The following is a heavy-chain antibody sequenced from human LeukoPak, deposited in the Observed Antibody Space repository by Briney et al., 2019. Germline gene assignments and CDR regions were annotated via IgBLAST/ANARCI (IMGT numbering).Heavy chain of an antibody. CDR2: ISGSGDGT. J-gene: IGHJ5*02. V-gene: IGHV3-23*01. CDR3: AKDVSWNWFDP. Sequence: QSGGSLRLSCAASGFTFRSSAMSWVRQAPGKGLEWVSAISGSGDGTYYADSVKGRFTISRDNSKNTLYLQMNTLRAEDTAVYYCAKDVSWNWFDPWGQGTLVTVSS. CDR1: GFTFRSSA.